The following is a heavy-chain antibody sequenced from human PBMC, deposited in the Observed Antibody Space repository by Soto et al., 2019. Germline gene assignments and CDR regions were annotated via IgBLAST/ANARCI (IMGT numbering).Heavy chain of an antibody. CDR2: IYSGGST. CDR3: ARASWDSSGYYYDF. V-gene: IGHV3-53*02. CDR1: GFTVSSNY. J-gene: IGHJ4*02. Sequence: EVQLVETGGGLIQPGGSLRLSCAASGFTVSSNYMSWVRQAPGKGLEWVSVIYSGGSTYYADSVKGRVTISRDNCKNTVYLQMNSLRGEDTAVYYCARASWDSSGYYYDFWGQGTLVTVSS. D-gene: IGHD3-22*01.